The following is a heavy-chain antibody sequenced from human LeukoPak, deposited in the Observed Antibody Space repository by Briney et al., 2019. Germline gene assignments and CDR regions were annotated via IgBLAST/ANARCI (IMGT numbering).Heavy chain of an antibody. D-gene: IGHD1-14*01. CDR2: IRQDESEK. V-gene: IGHV3-7*03. CDR1: GFTFSDYW. Sequence: GSLRLSCATSGFTFSDYWMSWVRQAPGKGLEWVANIRQDESEKYYVDSVKGRFTFSRDNSKNTLYLQMNSLRAEDTAVYYCARGFNRGFDPWGQGTLVTVSS. CDR3: ARGFNRGFDP. J-gene: IGHJ5*02.